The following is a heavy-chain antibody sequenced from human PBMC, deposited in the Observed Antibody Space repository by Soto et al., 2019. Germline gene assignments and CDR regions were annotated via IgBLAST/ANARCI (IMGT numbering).Heavy chain of an antibody. V-gene: IGHV3-30*03. D-gene: IGHD3-16*01. CDR3: ARGGDVLDY. Sequence: QVELVESGGGVVRPGKSLTVSCTGSGFVFGGFGMHWVRQTPGKGLEWLGMASYDGTYKYFADSVKGRFTISRDNGMNTAYLQIDSLSLEDTAVWYCARGGDVLDYWGRGTRVTVSS. CDR1: GFVFGGFG. CDR2: ASYDGTYK. J-gene: IGHJ4*02.